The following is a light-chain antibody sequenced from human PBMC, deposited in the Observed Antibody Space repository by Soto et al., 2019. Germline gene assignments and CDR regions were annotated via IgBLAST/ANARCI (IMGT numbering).Light chain of an antibody. CDR1: QSISSW. Sequence: DIQMTQSPSTLSASVGDRVTITCRASQSISSWLAWYQQKPVKAPKLLIYDASSLESGVPSRFSGSGSGTEFTLTITSLQSEDSAVYFCQQNNRWPHITFGQGTRLEIK. CDR3: QQNNRWPHIT. J-gene: IGKJ5*01. V-gene: IGKV1-5*01. CDR2: DAS.